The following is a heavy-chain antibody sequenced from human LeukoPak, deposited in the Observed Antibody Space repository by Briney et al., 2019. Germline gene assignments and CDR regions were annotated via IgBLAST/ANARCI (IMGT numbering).Heavy chain of an antibody. Sequence: SETLSLTCAVYGGSFSGYYWSWIRQPPGKGLEWIGEINHSGSTNYNPSLKSRVTISVDTSKNQFSLKLSSVTAADTAVYYCARGRGAADPWGQGTLVTVSS. CDR2: INHSGST. CDR1: GGSFSGYY. CDR3: ARGRGAADP. D-gene: IGHD6-13*01. V-gene: IGHV4-34*01. J-gene: IGHJ5*02.